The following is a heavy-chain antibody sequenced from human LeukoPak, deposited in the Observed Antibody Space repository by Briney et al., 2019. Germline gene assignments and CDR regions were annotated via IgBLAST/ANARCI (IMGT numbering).Heavy chain of an antibody. CDR2: ISDTGGST. J-gene: IGHJ4*02. CDR3: ATGAYFDH. Sequence: GGSLRLSCAASGFTFSNFALHWVRQAPGKGLEWVSTISDTGGSTYYPDSVKDRFTISRDNSKNTLYLQMNGLRAEDTAIYYCATGAYFDHWGQGTLVTVSS. V-gene: IGHV3-23*01. CDR1: GFTFSNFA.